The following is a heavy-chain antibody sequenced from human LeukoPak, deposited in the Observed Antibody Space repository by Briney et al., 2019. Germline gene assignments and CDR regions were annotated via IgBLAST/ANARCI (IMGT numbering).Heavy chain of an antibody. J-gene: IGHJ4*02. Sequence: GGSLRLSCAPSGFTFTSYGMHWVRPAPDKGVERVAVICDDGNCKYYADSVKGRFTISRDNSNNTLSLQMNSLRAEDTALYYCVAAAGIHYFDYWGQGTLVTVSS. CDR2: ICDDGNCK. CDR1: GFTFTSYG. V-gene: IGHV3-33*01. CDR3: VAAAGIHYFDY. D-gene: IGHD6-13*01.